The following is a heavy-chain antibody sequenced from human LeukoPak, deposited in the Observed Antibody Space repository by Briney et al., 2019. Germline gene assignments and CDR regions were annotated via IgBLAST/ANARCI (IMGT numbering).Heavy chain of an antibody. CDR1: GGSISSYY. J-gene: IGHJ6*03. D-gene: IGHD3-9*01. V-gene: IGHV4-4*07. CDR2: IYTSGST. CDR3: ARGGQGDILSRSAKIQGSYYMDV. Sequence: SETLSLTCTVSGGSISSYYWSWIRQPAGKGLEWIGRIYTSGSTNYNPSLKSRVTMSVDTSKNQFSLKLSSVTAADTAVYYCARGGQGDILSRSAKIQGSYYMDVWGKGTTVTVSS.